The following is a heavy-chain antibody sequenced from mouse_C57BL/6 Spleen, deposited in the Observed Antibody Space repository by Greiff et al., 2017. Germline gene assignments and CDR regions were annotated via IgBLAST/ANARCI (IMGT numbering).Heavy chain of an antibody. Sequence: VQLQQPGAELVKPGASVKMSCKASGYTFTSYWITWVKQRPGQGLEWIGDIYPGSGSTNYNEKFKSKATLTVDTSSSTAYMQLSSLTSEDSAVYYCARSGYSNYGPYAMDYWGQGTSVTVSS. CDR1: GYTFTSYW. V-gene: IGHV1-55*01. J-gene: IGHJ4*01. CDR3: ARSGYSNYGPYAMDY. D-gene: IGHD2-5*01. CDR2: IYPGSGST.